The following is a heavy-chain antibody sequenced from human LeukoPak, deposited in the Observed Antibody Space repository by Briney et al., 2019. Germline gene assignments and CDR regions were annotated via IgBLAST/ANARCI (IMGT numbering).Heavy chain of an antibody. Sequence: PGGSLRLSCAASGFTFNSYAMSWVRQAPGKGLEWVSSISSSGGSTYYVDSVKGRFTISRDNSKNTLYLQMNSLRAEDTAVYYCAESPMTRVTTGGFDFWGQGTPVTVSS. CDR3: AESPMTRVTTGGFDF. J-gene: IGHJ4*02. D-gene: IGHD4-17*01. V-gene: IGHV3-23*01. CDR1: GFTFNSYA. CDR2: ISSSGGST.